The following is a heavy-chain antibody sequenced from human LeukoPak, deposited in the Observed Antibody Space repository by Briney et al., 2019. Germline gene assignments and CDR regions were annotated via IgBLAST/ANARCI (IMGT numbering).Heavy chain of an antibody. V-gene: IGHV4-30-4*01. J-gene: IGHJ4*02. Sequence: SETLSLTCTVSGGSISSGDYYWSWIRQPPGKGLEWIGYIYYSGSTYYNPSLKSRVTISVDTSKNQFPLKLSSVTAADTAVYYCARGSDCSGGSCYPFDYWGQGTLVTVSS. D-gene: IGHD2-15*01. CDR1: GGSISSGDYY. CDR3: ARGSDCSGGSCYPFDY. CDR2: IYYSGST.